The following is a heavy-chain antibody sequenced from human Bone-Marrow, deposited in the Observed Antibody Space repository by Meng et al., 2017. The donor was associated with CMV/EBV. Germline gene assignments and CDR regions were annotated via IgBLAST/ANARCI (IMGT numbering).Heavy chain of an antibody. V-gene: IGHV1-46*01. D-gene: IGHD7-27*01. J-gene: IGHJ4*02. Sequence: ASVKVSCKASGYTFTSYYMHWVRQAPGQGLEWMGIINPSGGSTSYAQKFQGRVTMTRDTSINTGYMELTRLTSDDTAVYYCARDNNWGPDYWGQGTRVTVFS. CDR2: INPSGGST. CDR1: GYTFTSYY. CDR3: ARDNNWGPDY.